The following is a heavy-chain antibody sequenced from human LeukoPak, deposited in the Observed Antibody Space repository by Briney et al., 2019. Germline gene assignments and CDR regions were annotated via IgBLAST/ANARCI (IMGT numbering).Heavy chain of an antibody. Sequence: PSETLSLTCTVSGGSISSYYWSWIRQPPGKGLEWIGYIYYSGSTNYNPSLKSRVTISVDASKNQFSLKLSSVTAADTAVYYCARDNPFDLWGRGTLVTVSS. J-gene: IGHJ2*01. V-gene: IGHV4-59*01. D-gene: IGHD1-14*01. CDR1: GGSISSYY. CDR3: ARDNPFDL. CDR2: IYYSGST.